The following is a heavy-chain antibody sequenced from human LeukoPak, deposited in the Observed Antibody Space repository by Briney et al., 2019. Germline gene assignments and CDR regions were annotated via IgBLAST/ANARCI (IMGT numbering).Heavy chain of an antibody. D-gene: IGHD6-19*01. V-gene: IGHV4-38-2*01. CDR1: GYSISNGYY. J-gene: IGHJ4*02. Sequence: PSETLSLTSAVSGYSISNGYYWGWIRQPPGKGLEWIGSIYHSGNTYYNPSLKSRVTISVDTSKNQFSLKLPSVAAADTAVYNCARRGSSGWYSDYWGQGALVTVSS. CDR3: ARRGSSGWYSDY. CDR2: IYHSGNT.